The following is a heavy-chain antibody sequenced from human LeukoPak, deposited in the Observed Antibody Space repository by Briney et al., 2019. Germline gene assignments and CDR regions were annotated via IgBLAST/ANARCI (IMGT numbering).Heavy chain of an antibody. Sequence: PGGSLRLSCAASGFTVSSNYMSWVRQAPGKGLEWVSVIYSGGSTYYADSVKGRFTISRDNAKNSLYLQMNSLRAEDTAVYYCARDQYCSGGSCYSSFDYWGQGTLVTVSS. CDR2: IYSGGST. V-gene: IGHV3-66*01. CDR1: GFTVSSNY. CDR3: ARDQYCSGGSCYSSFDY. D-gene: IGHD2-15*01. J-gene: IGHJ4*02.